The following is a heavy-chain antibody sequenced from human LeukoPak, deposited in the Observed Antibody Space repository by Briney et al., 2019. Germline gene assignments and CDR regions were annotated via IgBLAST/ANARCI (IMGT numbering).Heavy chain of an antibody. J-gene: IGHJ4*02. Sequence: MTGGSLRLSCAVSGSTFSSYSMNWVRQAPGKGLEWVSSISSSSSYIYYADSVKGRFTISRDNAKNSLYLQMNSLRAEDTAVYYCARDSPYYDFWSGYFFDYWGQGTLVTVSS. CDR1: GSTFSSYS. CDR2: ISSSSSYI. CDR3: ARDSPYYDFWSGYFFDY. D-gene: IGHD3-3*01. V-gene: IGHV3-21*01.